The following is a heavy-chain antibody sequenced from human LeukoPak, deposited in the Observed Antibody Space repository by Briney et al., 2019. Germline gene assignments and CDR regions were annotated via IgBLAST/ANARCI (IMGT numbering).Heavy chain of an antibody. V-gene: IGHV4-39*01. CDR1: GGSISSSSYY. Sequence: SETLSLTCTVSGGSISSSSYYWGWSRQPPGEGLEWIGSIYYSGSTYYNPSLKSRVTISVDSSKNQFSLKLSSVTAADTAVYYCASGEFDSSGYYGYWGQGPLVTVSS. J-gene: IGHJ4*02. CDR3: ASGEFDSSGYYGY. CDR2: IYYSGST. D-gene: IGHD3-22*01.